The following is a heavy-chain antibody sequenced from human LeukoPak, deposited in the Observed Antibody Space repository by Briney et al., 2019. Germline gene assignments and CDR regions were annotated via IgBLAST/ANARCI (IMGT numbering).Heavy chain of an antibody. J-gene: IGHJ4*02. CDR2: INPNSGGT. Sequence: GASVKVSCKASGYTFTGYYMHWVRQAPGQGLEWMGWINPNSGGTNYAQKLQGRVTMTTDTSTSTAYMELRSLRSDDTAVYYCARGSPKSMVATQGDLDYWGQGTLVTVSS. V-gene: IGHV1-2*02. D-gene: IGHD5-12*01. CDR1: GYTFTGYY. CDR3: ARGSPKSMVATQGDLDY.